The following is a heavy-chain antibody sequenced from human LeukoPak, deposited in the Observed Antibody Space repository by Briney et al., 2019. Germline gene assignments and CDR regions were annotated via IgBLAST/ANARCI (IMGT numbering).Heavy chain of an antibody. Sequence: GGSLRLSCAASGFTFSSYGMHWVRQAPGKGLEWVAVIWYDGSNKYYADSVKGRFTISRDNSKNTLYLQMNSLRAEDTAVYYCAKDRYGSGSNWFDPWGQGTLVTVPS. V-gene: IGHV3-30*02. J-gene: IGHJ5*02. CDR3: AKDRYGSGSNWFDP. D-gene: IGHD3-10*01. CDR1: GFTFSSYG. CDR2: IWYDGSNK.